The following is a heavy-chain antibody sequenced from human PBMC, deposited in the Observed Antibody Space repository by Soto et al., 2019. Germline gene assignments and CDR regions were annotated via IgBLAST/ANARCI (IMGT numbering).Heavy chain of an antibody. J-gene: IGHJ4*02. D-gene: IGHD3-22*01. CDR1: GFTFDDYA. Sequence: GGSLRPSCAASGFTFDDYAMHWVRQTPGKVLEWVSLISWDGGSTYYADSVKGRFTISRDNSKNSLYLQMNSLRAEDTALYYCAKDMGYYDSSGYSPLDYWGQGTLVAASS. CDR2: ISWDGGST. V-gene: IGHV3-43D*04. CDR3: AKDMGYYDSSGYSPLDY.